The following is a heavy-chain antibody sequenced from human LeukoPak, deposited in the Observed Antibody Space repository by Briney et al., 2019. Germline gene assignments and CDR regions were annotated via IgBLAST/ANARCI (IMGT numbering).Heavy chain of an antibody. CDR3: ARLPLYYYDSSGYMNAFDI. V-gene: IGHV4-4*07. D-gene: IGHD3-22*01. CDR2: IYTSGST. J-gene: IGHJ3*02. CDR1: GGSISSYY. Sequence: PSETLSLTCTVSGGSISSYYWSWIRQPAGKGLEWIGRIYTSGSTNYNPSLKSRVTISVDTSKNQFSLKLSSVTAADTAVYYCARLPLYYYDSSGYMNAFDIWGQGTMVTVSS.